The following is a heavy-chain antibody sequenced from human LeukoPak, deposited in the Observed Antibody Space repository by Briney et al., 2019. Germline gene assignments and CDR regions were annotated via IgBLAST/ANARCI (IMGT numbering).Heavy chain of an antibody. CDR2: ISDSSDTM. D-gene: IGHD1-26*01. Sequence: GGSPRLSCAASGFTFSNYAMSWVRQGPGKGLERVSYISDSSDTMYYADSVKGRFTISRDNAKNSLYLQMNSLRAEDTAVYYCARDLIVGTTIRYYFDYWGQGTLVTVSS. CDR1: GFTFSNYA. V-gene: IGHV3-48*01. J-gene: IGHJ4*02. CDR3: ARDLIVGTTIRYYFDY.